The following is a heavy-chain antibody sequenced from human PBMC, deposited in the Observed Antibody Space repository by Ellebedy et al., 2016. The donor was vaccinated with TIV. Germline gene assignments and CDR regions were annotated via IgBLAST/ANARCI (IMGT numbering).Heavy chain of an antibody. CDR3: ARYYYASGMFDY. CDR1: GGSFSGYY. D-gene: IGHD3-10*01. Sequence: SETLSLTCAVYGGSFSGYYWSWIRQPPGKGLEWIGEINHSGSTNYNPSLKSRVTVSVDTSKNQFSLKLSSVTAADTAVYYCARYYYASGMFDYWGQGTLVTVSP. CDR2: INHSGST. J-gene: IGHJ4*02. V-gene: IGHV4-34*01.